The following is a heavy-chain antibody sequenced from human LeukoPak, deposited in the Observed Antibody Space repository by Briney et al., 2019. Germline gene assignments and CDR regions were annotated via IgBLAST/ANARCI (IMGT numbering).Heavy chain of an antibody. J-gene: IGHJ4*02. CDR2: ISSSSSYI. Sequence: GGSLRLSCAASGFTFSDYTMKWVRQAPGRGLDWVSSISSSSSYIYYADSVKGRFTISRDNAKNSLYLQMNSLRAEDTAVYYCARAGYSSSSGHFDYWGQGTLVTVSS. D-gene: IGHD6-6*01. CDR1: GFTFSDYT. CDR3: ARAGYSSSSGHFDY. V-gene: IGHV3-21*01.